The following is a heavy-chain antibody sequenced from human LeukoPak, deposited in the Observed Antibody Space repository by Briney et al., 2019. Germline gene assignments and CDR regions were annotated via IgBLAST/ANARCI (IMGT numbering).Heavy chain of an antibody. CDR3: AREGSLVGYYFDY. CDR2: INPSGGST. D-gene: IGHD1-26*01. J-gene: IGHJ4*02. Sequence: VASVKVSCKASGYTFTSYYMHWVRQAPGQGLEWMGIINPSGGSTSYAQKYQGRVTMTRDTSTSTVYMELNSLRSEDTAVYYCAREGSLVGYYFDYWGQGTLVTVSS. V-gene: IGHV1-46*01. CDR1: GYTFTSYY.